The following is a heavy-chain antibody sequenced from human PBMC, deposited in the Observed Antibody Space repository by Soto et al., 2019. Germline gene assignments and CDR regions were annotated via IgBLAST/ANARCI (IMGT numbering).Heavy chain of an antibody. V-gene: IGHV3-23*01. CDR1: GFSFGAYS. CDR3: VKAYPYTLFYMDV. D-gene: IGHD3-16*01. CDR2: IGFQGITT. J-gene: IGHJ6*03. Sequence: PGGSLRLSCTGSGFSFGAYSLAWVRQSPGKGLEWVSVIGFQGITTYYADSVKGRFTISRDNSKDTLYLQMNTLRVEDTALYYCVKAYPYTLFYMDVWGKGATVTVS.